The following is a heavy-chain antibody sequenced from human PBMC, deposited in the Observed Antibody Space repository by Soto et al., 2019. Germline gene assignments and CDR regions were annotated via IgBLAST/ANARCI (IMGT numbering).Heavy chain of an antibody. V-gene: IGHV4-39*01. CDR3: ARHFSSSWSYYYYMDV. J-gene: IGHJ6*03. CDR2: IYYSGST. CDR1: GGSISSSGYY. Sequence: SETLSLTCTVSGGSISSSGYYWGWIRQPPGKGLEWIGSIYYSGSTYYNPSLKSRVTISVDTSKNQFSLQLSSVTAADTAVYYCARHFSSSWSYYYYMDVWGKGTTVTVSS. D-gene: IGHD6-13*01.